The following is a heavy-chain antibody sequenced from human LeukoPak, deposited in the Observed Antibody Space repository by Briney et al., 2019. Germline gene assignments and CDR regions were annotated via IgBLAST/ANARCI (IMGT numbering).Heavy chain of an antibody. CDR1: GGSIRDSY. CDR3: ATRKGTASGNHFDY. J-gene: IGHJ4*02. CDR2: ISYSGST. D-gene: IGHD1/OR15-1a*01. Sequence: SETLSLTCTVSGGSIRDSYWRWIRQPPEQGLEWIGYISYSGSTNYNPSLKSRVAISVDTSKNQFSLILSSMTAADTAVYYCATRKGTASGNHFDYWGQGTLVTVSS. V-gene: IGHV4-59*08.